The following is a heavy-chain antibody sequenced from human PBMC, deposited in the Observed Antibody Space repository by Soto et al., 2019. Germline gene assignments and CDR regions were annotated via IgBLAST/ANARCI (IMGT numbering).Heavy chain of an antibody. CDR3: ARQVPAAIRLGWFDP. D-gene: IGHD2-2*02. J-gene: IGHJ5*02. CDR2: IYYSGST. CDR1: GGSISRSTYY. Sequence: NPSETLSLTCTVSGGSISRSTYYWGWIRQPPGKGLERIGSIYYSGSTYYRPSLKSRVTISVDTSKNQFSLKLSSVTAADTAVYYCARQVPAAIRLGWFDPWGQGTLVTVSS. V-gene: IGHV4-39*01.